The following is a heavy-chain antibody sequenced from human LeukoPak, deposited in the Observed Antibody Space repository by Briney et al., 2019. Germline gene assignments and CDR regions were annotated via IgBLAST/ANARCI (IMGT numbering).Heavy chain of an antibody. CDR1: GGSFSGYY. J-gene: IGHJ4*02. CDR3: ALAPQGGYYGDY. D-gene: IGHD3-22*01. Sequence: SETLSLTCAVYGGSFSGYYWSWIRQPPGKGLEWIGEINHSGSTNYNPSLKSRVTISVDTSKNQFSLRLSSVTAADTAVYCCALAPQGGYYGDYWGQGTLVTVSS. V-gene: IGHV4-34*01. CDR2: INHSGST.